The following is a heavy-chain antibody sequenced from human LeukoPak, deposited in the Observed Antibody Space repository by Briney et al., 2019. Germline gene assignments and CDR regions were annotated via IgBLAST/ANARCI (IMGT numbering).Heavy chain of an antibody. Sequence: PSETLSLTCAVYGGSFSGYYWSWIRQPPGKGLERIGEINHSGSTNYNPSLKSRVTISVDTSKNQFSLKLSSVTAADTAVYYCARGRRSNRGLLFAYWGQGTLVTVSS. CDR2: INHSGST. CDR3: ARGRRSNRGLLFAY. D-gene: IGHD1-26*01. CDR1: GGSFSGYY. J-gene: IGHJ4*02. V-gene: IGHV4-34*01.